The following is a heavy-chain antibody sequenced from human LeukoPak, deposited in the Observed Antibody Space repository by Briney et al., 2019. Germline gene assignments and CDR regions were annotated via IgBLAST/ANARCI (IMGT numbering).Heavy chain of an antibody. V-gene: IGHV4-31*03. CDR1: GGSISSGGYY. CDR3: ARDGTLSGSYWRSPFDY. D-gene: IGHD1-26*01. CDR2: IYYSGST. J-gene: IGHJ4*02. Sequence: SETLSLTCIVSGGSISSGGYYWSWIRQHPGKGLEWIGYIYYSGSTYYNPSLKSRVTISVDTSKNQFSLKLSSATAADTAVYYCARDGTLSGSYWRSPFDYWGQGTLVTVSS.